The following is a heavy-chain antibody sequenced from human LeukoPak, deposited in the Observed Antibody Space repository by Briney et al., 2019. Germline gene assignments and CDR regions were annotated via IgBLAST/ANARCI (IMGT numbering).Heavy chain of an antibody. D-gene: IGHD7-27*01. CDR2: ISSSSDPI. J-gene: IGHJ4*02. CDR1: GFTFNGYS. Sequence: GGSLRLSCAASGFTFNGYSMNWVRQAPGKGLEWVSYISSSSDPIYYADSVKGRFTISRDNAKNSLYLEMNSLRAEDTAVYYCARDVVGMDYWGQGTLVTVSS. V-gene: IGHV3-48*01. CDR3: ARDVVGMDY.